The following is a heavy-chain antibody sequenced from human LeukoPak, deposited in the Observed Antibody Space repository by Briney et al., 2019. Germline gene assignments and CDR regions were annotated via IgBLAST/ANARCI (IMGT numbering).Heavy chain of an antibody. Sequence: WASVNVSCKASGYTFTSYYMHWVRQAPGQGLEWMGIINPSGGSTSYAQKFQGRVTMTRDTSTSTVYMELSSLRSEDTAVYYCARGIFGVVTTFDWFDPWGQGTLVTVSS. CDR2: INPSGGST. CDR3: ARGIFGVVTTFDWFDP. D-gene: IGHD3-3*01. J-gene: IGHJ5*02. CDR1: GYTFTSYY. V-gene: IGHV1-46*01.